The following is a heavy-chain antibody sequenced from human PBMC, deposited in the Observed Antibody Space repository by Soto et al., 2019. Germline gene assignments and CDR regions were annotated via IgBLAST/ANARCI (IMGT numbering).Heavy chain of an antibody. J-gene: IGHJ4*02. D-gene: IGHD2-8*01. CDR3: ARNGALDY. Sequence: QVQLQESGPGLVKPSQTLSLTCTVSGGSISSGDYYWSWIRQPPGKGLAWIGYILYGGTTNYNPSLESRLTISVDTSKTQFSLKLTSVTAADTAVYYCARNGALDYWGRGTLVTVSS. V-gene: IGHV4-30-4*01. CDR2: ILYGGTT. CDR1: GGSISSGDYY.